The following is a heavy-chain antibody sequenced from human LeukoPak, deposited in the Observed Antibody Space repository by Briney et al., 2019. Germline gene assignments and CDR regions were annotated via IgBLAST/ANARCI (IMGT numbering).Heavy chain of an antibody. D-gene: IGHD3-22*01. CDR2: ISGSGGST. V-gene: IGHV3-23*01. CDR3: AKRDSSGSYFFDD. Sequence: GGSLRLSCAASGFTFSGYAMSWVRQAPGKGLEWVSAISGSGGSTYYADSVKGRFTISRDNSKNTLYLQMNSLTPEDTAVFYCAKRDSSGSYFFDDWGQGTLVTVSS. CDR1: GFTFSGYA. J-gene: IGHJ4*02.